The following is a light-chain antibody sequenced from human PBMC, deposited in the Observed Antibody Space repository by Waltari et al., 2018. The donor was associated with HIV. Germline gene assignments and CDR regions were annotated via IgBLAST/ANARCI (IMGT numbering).Light chain of an antibody. Sequence: QSALTQPPSASGSPGQSVTISCTGTSSEVGGYNYVPWYQLHPGKAPKLMIYEVSKRPSGVPDRFSGSKSGNTASLTVSGLQSEDEADYFCASYAGSTNVFGTGTKVTVL. CDR3: ASYAGSTNV. CDR1: SSEVGGYNY. CDR2: EVS. J-gene: IGLJ1*01. V-gene: IGLV2-8*01.